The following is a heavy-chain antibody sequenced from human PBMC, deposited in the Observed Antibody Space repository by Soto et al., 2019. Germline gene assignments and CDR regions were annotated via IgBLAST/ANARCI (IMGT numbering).Heavy chain of an antibody. D-gene: IGHD3-22*01. J-gene: IGHJ4*02. CDR1: GGSVSSGSYY. Sequence: SETLSLTCTVSGGSVSSGSYYWSWIRQPPGKGLEWIGYIYYSGSTNYNPSLKSRVTISVDTSKNQFSLKLSSVTAADTAVYYCARETPNHNYYDSSGYDPFDYWGQGTLVTVS. CDR3: ARETPNHNYYDSSGYDPFDY. V-gene: IGHV4-61*01. CDR2: IYYSGST.